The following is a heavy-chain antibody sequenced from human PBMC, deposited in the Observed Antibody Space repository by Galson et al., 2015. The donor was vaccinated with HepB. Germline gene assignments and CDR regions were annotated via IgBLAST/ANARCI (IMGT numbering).Heavy chain of an antibody. J-gene: IGHJ4*02. CDR1: GDIFSNFA. Sequence: SVKVSCKASGDIFSNFAISWVRQAPGQGLEWMGGIIPLFGKANYAQKFQGRLTVTADESTTKAYMELSSLRSDDTAVYYCARGRHGFSYGHKDYWGQGTLVIVSS. CDR3: ARGRHGFSYGHKDY. V-gene: IGHV1-69*13. D-gene: IGHD5-18*01. CDR2: IIPLFGKA.